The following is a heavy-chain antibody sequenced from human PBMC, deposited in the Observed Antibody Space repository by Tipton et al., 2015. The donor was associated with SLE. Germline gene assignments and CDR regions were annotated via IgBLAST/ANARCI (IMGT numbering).Heavy chain of an antibody. CDR1: GGSISSQY. D-gene: IGHD7-27*01. V-gene: IGHV4-59*08. Sequence: GLVKRSETLSLTCTVSGGSISSQYWSWIRQPPGKGLEWIGYTFSSGSTNYNPSLKSRVTISVDTAKNQFSLKLTSVTAADTAVYYCARGMVNWGGASLGVDVWGQGTTVNVSS. CDR2: TFSSGST. J-gene: IGHJ6*02. CDR3: ARGMVNWGGASLGVDV.